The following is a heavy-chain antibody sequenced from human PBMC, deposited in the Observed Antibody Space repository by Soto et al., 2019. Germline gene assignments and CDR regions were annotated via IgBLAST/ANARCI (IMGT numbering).Heavy chain of an antibody. CDR2: IIPVFRTT. CDR1: GTAFSSYA. CDR3: ARVLLLGEWGHNWYGS. D-gene: IGHD3-10*01. V-gene: IGHV1-69*01. J-gene: IGHJ5*01. Sequence: QVQLEQSGAEVKKPGSSVKVSCKASGTAFSSYAFGWVRQAPGKGLEWMGGIIPVFRTTKYAQKLQDRLSLTASESKSTVYRELSRLVSEDPGVYFCARVLLLGEWGHNWYGSWGPGDRVTVS.